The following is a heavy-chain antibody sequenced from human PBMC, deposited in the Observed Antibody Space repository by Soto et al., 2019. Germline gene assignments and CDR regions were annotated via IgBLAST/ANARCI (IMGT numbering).Heavy chain of an antibody. J-gene: IGHJ5*02. V-gene: IGHV4-39*01. CDR3: ARHAPAGLGEASNPWAWNWFDP. CDR1: GGSISSSSYY. CDR2: IYYSGST. Sequence: QLQLQESGPGLVKPSETLSLTCTVSGGSISSSSYYWGWIRQPPGKGPEWIGSIYYSGSTYYNPSLKSRVTISVDTSKNQFSLKLSSVTAADTAVYYCARHAPAGLGEASNPWAWNWFDPWGQGTLVTVSS. D-gene: IGHD4-4*01.